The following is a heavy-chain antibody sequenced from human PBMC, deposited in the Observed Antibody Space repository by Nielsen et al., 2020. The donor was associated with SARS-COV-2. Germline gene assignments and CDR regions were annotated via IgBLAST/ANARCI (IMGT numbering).Heavy chain of an antibody. V-gene: IGHV3-21*01. CDR1: GFTFSSYS. CDR2: ISSSSSYI. J-gene: IGHJ4*02. Sequence: GESLKISCAASGFTFSSYSMNWVRQAPGKGLEWVSSISSSSSYIYYADSVKGRFTISRDNAKNSLYLQMNSLRAEDTAVYYCARSHIAVPYGAFDYWGQGTLVTASS. D-gene: IGHD6-19*01. CDR3: ARSHIAVPYGAFDY.